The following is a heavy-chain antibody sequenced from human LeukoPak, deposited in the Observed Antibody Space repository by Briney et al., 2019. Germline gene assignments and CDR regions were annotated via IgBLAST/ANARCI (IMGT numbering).Heavy chain of an antibody. CDR1: GGSISSGGYY. J-gene: IGHJ4*02. CDR2: IYHSGST. D-gene: IGHD3-22*01. V-gene: IGHV4-30-2*01. Sequence: SETLSLTCTVSGGSISSGGYYWSWIRQPPGKGLEWIGYIYHSGSTYYNPSLKSRVTISVDRSKNQFSLKLSSVTAADTAVYYCARDRVRDYDSSSSFDYWGQGTLVTVSS. CDR3: ARDRVRDYDSSSSFDY.